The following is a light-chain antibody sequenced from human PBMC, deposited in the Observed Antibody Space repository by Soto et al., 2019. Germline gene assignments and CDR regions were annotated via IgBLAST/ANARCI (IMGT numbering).Light chain of an antibody. CDR1: SSNIGAGYD. CDR3: QTYDSSLSSYV. V-gene: IGLV1-40*01. CDR2: GNS. J-gene: IGLJ1*01. Sequence: QSVLTQPPSVSGAPGQRVTISCTGSSSNIGAGYDVHWYQQLPGTAPKLLIYGNSNRPSGVPDRFSGSKSGTTASLPITGLQADEEADYYCQTYDSSLSSYVFGTGTKVTVL.